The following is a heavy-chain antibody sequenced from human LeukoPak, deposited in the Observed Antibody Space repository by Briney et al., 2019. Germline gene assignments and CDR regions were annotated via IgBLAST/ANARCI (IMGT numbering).Heavy chain of an antibody. CDR2: IIPIFGTA. Sequence: SVKVSCKXSGGTFSSYAISWVRQSPGQGLEWMGRIIPIFGTANYAQKFQGRVTITTDESTSTAYMELSSLRSEDTAVYYCASSEGEMATILYAFDIWGQGTMVTVSS. V-gene: IGHV1-69*05. D-gene: IGHD5-24*01. J-gene: IGHJ3*02. CDR1: GGTFSSYA. CDR3: ASSEGEMATILYAFDI.